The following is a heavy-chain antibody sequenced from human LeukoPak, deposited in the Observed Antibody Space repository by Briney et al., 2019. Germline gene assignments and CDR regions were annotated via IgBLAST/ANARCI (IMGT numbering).Heavy chain of an antibody. CDR1: GGSISSYY. J-gene: IGHJ4*02. CDR3: ARGKIAAAGDFDY. V-gene: IGHV4-59*01. D-gene: IGHD6-13*01. CDR2: IYYSGST. Sequence: SESLSLTCTVSGGSISSYYWSWIRQPPGKGLEWIGYIYYSGSTNYNPSLKSRVTISVDTSKNQFSLELSSVTAADTAVYYCARGKIAAAGDFDYWGQGTLVTVSS.